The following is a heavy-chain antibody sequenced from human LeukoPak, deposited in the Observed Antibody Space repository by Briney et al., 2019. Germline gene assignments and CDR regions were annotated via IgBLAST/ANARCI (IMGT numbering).Heavy chain of an antibody. CDR3: ARAYYYGSGSYGLDY. V-gene: IGHV4-59*01. D-gene: IGHD3-10*01. J-gene: IGHJ4*02. CDR1: GGSISSYY. Sequence: PSETLSLTCTVSGGSISSYYWSWIRQPPGKGLEWIGYIYSSGSTNYNPSLKNRVTISVDTSKNQFSLKLTSVTAADTAVYYCARAYYYGSGSYGLDYGGRGTLATVSS. CDR2: IYSSGST.